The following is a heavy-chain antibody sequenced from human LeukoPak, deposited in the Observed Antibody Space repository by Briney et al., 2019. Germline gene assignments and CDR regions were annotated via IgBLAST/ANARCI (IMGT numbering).Heavy chain of an antibody. CDR1: GGSISSDNW. J-gene: IGHJ1*01. Sequence: SETLSLTCAVSGGSISSDNWWSWVRQPPGKGLEWIGEIYHSGSTNYNPSLQSRVTISVDKSNNHLSLRLTSVTAADTAVYYCATNGWYCLDHWGQGALVTVSS. CDR3: ATNGWYCLDH. V-gene: IGHV4-4*02. CDR2: IYHSGST. D-gene: IGHD6-19*01.